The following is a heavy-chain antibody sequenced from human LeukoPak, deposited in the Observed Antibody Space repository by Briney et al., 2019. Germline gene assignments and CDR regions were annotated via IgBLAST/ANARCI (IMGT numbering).Heavy chain of an antibody. Sequence: LSLTCTVSGGSISSGGYYWSWIRQAPGKGLEWVSYISSSGSTIYYADSVKGRFTISRDNAKNSLYLQMNSLRAEGTAVYYCARASSSSWAPYFDYWGQGTLVTVSS. J-gene: IGHJ4*02. V-gene: IGHV3-11*01. CDR3: ARASSSSWAPYFDY. CDR2: ISSSGSTI. D-gene: IGHD6-13*01. CDR1: GGSISSGGYY.